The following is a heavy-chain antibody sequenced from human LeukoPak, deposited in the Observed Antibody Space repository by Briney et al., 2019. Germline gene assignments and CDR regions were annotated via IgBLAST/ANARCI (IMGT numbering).Heavy chain of an antibody. J-gene: IGHJ4*02. CDR2: INPDSGGT. CDR1: GYTFTGYY. CDR3: ARDLNYLDTISDY. V-gene: IGHV1-2*02. Sequence: ASVKVSCKASGYTFTGYYMHWVRQAPGQGLEWMGWINPDSGGTNYAQKFQGRVTMTRDTSISTAYMELSRLRSDDTAVYYCARDLNYLDTISDYWGQGTLVTVSS. D-gene: IGHD1-7*01.